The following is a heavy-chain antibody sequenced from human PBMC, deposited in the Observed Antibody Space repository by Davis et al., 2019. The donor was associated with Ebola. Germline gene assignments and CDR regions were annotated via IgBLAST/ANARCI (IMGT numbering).Heavy chain of an antibody. CDR2: INPITGGT. D-gene: IGHD3-22*01. CDR1: GYRFTSYY. CDR3: AREGGRYYDSSGYVFDI. Sequence: ASVPVSCQASGYRFTSYYMHWVRQAPGQGLEWMGIINPITGGTSYAQNFQVRVNMTRDTSTSTVYMELSSLRSEDTAVYYCAREGGRYYDSSGYVFDIWGQGTRVKVSS. V-gene: IGHV1-46*01. J-gene: IGHJ3*02.